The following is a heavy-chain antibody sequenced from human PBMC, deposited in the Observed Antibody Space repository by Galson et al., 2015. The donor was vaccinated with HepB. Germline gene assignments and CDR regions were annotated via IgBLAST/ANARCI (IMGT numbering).Heavy chain of an antibody. D-gene: IGHD5-24*01. CDR2: TYYRSKWYN. CDR3: ARDVEMATTPGRWFDP. Sequence: CAISGDSVSSHSAAWNWIRQSPSRGLEWLGRTYYRSKWYNDYAVSVKSRITINPDTSKNQFSLQLNSVTPEDTAVYYCARDVEMATTPGRWFDPWGQGTLVTVSS. V-gene: IGHV6-1*01. J-gene: IGHJ5*02. CDR1: GDSVSSHSAA.